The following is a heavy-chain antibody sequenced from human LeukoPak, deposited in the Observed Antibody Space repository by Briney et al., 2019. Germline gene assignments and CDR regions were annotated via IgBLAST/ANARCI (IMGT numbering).Heavy chain of an antibody. CDR2: IYYSGST. D-gene: IGHD5-24*01. J-gene: IGHJ4*02. V-gene: IGHV4-30-4*01. CDR1: GGSISSGDYY. CDR3: ARGQERWLQLDY. Sequence: SETLSLTCTVSGGSISSGDYYWSWIRQPPGKGLEWIGYIYYSGSTYYNPSFKSRVTISVDTSKNQFSLKLSSVTAADTAVYYCARGQERWLQLDYWGQGTLVTVSS.